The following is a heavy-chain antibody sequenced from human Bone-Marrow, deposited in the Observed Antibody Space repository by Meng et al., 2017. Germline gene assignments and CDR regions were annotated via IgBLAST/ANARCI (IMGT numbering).Heavy chain of an antibody. Sequence: GGSLRLSCAASGFTFSSYSMNWVRQAPGKGLEWVSSISSSSYIYYADSVKGRFTISRDNAKNSLYLQMNSLRAEDTAVYYRARVGTNGSESYYYYYYGMDVWGQGTTVTVSS. D-gene: IGHD3-10*01. CDR1: GFTFSSYS. J-gene: IGHJ6*02. V-gene: IGHV3-21*01. CDR3: ARVGTNGSESYYYYYYGMDV. CDR2: ISSSSYI.